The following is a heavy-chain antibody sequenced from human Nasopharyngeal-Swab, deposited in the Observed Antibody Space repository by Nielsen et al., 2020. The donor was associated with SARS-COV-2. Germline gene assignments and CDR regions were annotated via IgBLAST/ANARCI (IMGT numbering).Heavy chain of an antibody. J-gene: IGHJ6*02. CDR1: GGILSNSA. Sequence: SVKVSCKVSGGILSNSAIFWVRQAPAQGLEWMGGIIPTFETTNYARKFQGRVRMTADKPTTTVYLELSKLRSEDTAVYYCAKERSDHITGNPYVMDVWGQGTTVTVSS. CDR3: AKERSDHITGNPYVMDV. V-gene: IGHV1-69*06. CDR2: IIPTFETT. D-gene: IGHD1-20*01.